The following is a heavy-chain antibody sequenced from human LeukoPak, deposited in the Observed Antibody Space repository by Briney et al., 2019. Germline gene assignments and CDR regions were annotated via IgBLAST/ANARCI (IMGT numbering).Heavy chain of an antibody. J-gene: IGHJ3*01. D-gene: IGHD2-15*01. Sequence: GESLKISWKGPGYTFKNYWIGWVRQMPGKGLEWVGISYYGDSENRYIQSFQGQVTISDDKSNNTAYVQWSSLKASDTAAYYRVRRGFCSGDGSHSNAFDLWGHGTRVIVSS. CDR1: GYTFKNYW. CDR2: SYYGDSEN. V-gene: IGHV5-51*01. CDR3: VRRGFCSGDGSHSNAFDL.